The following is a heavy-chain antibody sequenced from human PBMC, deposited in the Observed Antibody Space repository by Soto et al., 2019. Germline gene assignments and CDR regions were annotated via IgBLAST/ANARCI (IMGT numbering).Heavy chain of an antibody. CDR2: ISPYNGNT. V-gene: IGHV1-18*01. D-gene: IGHD3-3*01. CDR3: ARDLVSGSDFWRAYNGGYFDY. J-gene: IGHJ4*02. Sequence: AAVKVSCKASGYTFRNYGITWVRQAPGQGLEWMAWISPYNGNTNYAQDLQGRVTMTTDTSTSTAYMELRSLTSEDTAMYYCARDLVSGSDFWRAYNGGYFDYWGQGTLVTVSS. CDR1: GYTFRNYG.